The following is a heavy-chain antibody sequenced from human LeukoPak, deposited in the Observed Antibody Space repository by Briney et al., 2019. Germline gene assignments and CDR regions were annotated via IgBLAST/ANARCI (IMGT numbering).Heavy chain of an antibody. V-gene: IGHV4-4*07. D-gene: IGHD2-2*01. CDR3: ARGIYCSSTTCYYYYYYMDV. CDR1: GGSISAYY. J-gene: IGHJ6*03. CDR2: IYTSGST. Sequence: SETLSLTCTVSGGSISAYYWSWIRQPAGKGLEWIGRIYTSGSTNYNPSLKSRVTMSLDTSKNQFSLKLSSATAADTAVYYCARGIYCSSTTCYYYYYYMDVWGKGTTVTVSS.